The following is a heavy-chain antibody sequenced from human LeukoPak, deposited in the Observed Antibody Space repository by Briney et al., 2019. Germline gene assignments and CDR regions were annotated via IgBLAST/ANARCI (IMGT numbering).Heavy chain of an antibody. CDR3: AGGLSGSSSWYVY. Sequence: SETLSLTCAVYGGSFSGYYWSWIRQPPGKGLEWIGEINHSGSTNYNPSLKSRVTISVDTSKNQFSLKLSSVTAADTAVYYCAGGLSGSSSWYVYWGQGTLVTVSS. J-gene: IGHJ4*02. V-gene: IGHV4-34*01. D-gene: IGHD6-13*01. CDR1: GGSFSGYY. CDR2: INHSGST.